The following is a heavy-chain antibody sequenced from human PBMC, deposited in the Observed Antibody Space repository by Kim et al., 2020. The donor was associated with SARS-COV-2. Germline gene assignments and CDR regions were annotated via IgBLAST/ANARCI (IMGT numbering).Heavy chain of an antibody. J-gene: IGHJ4*02. Sequence: LKSRVTISVDTSKTQFSLKLSSVTAADTAVYYCARSLPFYYGSGTLEDYWGQGTLVTVSS. D-gene: IGHD3-10*01. CDR3: ARSLPFYYGSGTLEDY. V-gene: IGHV4-34*01.